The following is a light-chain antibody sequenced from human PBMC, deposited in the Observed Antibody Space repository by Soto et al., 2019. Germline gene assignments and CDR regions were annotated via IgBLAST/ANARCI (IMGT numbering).Light chain of an antibody. V-gene: IGKV1-33*01. J-gene: IGKJ5*01. Sequence: DIQMTQSPSSLFASLGDRVTITCQASQDISDFLNWYQQKPGKAPKVLIYDTSKLETGVPSRFSGSGSGTHFSLTISSLQSEDSATYYCQQYDDLPITFGQGTRLEI. CDR1: QDISDF. CDR3: QQYDDLPIT. CDR2: DTS.